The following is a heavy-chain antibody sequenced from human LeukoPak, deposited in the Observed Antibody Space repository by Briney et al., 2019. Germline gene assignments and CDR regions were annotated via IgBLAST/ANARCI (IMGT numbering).Heavy chain of an antibody. CDR3: ARHLDCSSTSCHYYYYYMDV. Sequence: SETLSLTCTVSSGSISSSNDFWGWIRQPPGKGLEWIGSIYYSASTYYNPSLKSRVTISVDTSKNQFSLKLTSVTAADTAVYYCARHLDCSSTSCHYYYYYMDVWGKGTTVTISS. D-gene: IGHD2-2*01. J-gene: IGHJ6*03. CDR1: SGSISSSNDF. V-gene: IGHV4-39*01. CDR2: IYYSAST.